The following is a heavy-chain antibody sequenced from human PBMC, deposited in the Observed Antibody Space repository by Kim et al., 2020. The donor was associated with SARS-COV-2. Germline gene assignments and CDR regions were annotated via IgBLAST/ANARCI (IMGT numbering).Heavy chain of an antibody. CDR3: ATLGDDSSGYLWYYYGMDV. Sequence: ASVKVSCKVSGYTLTELSMHWVRQAPGKGLEWMGGFDPEDGETIYAQKFQGRVTMTEDTSTDTAYMELSSLRSEDTAVYYCATLGDDSSGYLWYYYGMDVWGQGTTVTVSS. D-gene: IGHD3-22*01. J-gene: IGHJ6*02. CDR2: FDPEDGET. CDR1: GYTLTELS. V-gene: IGHV1-24*01.